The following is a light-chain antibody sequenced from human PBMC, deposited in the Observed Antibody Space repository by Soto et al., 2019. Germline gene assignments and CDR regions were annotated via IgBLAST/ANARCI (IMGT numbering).Light chain of an antibody. CDR1: YDITNY. J-gene: IGKJ1*01. CDR2: AAS. V-gene: IGKV1-9*01. Sequence: DIQLTQSPSSLSASVGDRVTVTFRASYDITNYLAWYQQKAGKAPKLLIYAASTLHSGVPSRFSGSGSGTEFTLTIASLQPEDSATYYCQQANSFPRTFAQGTKVDVK. CDR3: QQANSFPRT.